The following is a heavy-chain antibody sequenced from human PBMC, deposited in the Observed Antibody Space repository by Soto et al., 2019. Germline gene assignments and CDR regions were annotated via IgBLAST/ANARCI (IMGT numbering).Heavy chain of an antibody. J-gene: IGHJ4*02. CDR1: GIMFSNYA. CDR3: ARAEYYYDSSGYHGIYYFDY. D-gene: IGHD3-22*01. V-gene: IGHV3-23*01. CDR2: ISASGGDT. Sequence: QPGGSLRLSCLASGIMFSNYAMNWVRQSPGKGLEWVSGISASGGDTYYADSVKGRFTISRDNSKNTVYLQMSSLRADDTAVYYCARAEYYYDSSGYHGIYYFDYWGQGTLVTVSS.